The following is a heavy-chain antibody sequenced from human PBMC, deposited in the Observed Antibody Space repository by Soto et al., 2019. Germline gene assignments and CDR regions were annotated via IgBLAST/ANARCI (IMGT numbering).Heavy chain of an antibody. CDR3: ARDGVPGYYDSGDY. CDR1: GFTFSSHS. Sequence: PGGCLRLSCAASGFTFSSHSMNWVRQAPGKGLEWVSYISSSSSTIYYADSVKGRFTISRDNAKNSLYLQMNSLRDEDTAVYYCARDGVPGYYDSGDYWRQGTLVTVSS. V-gene: IGHV3-48*02. D-gene: IGHD3-22*01. J-gene: IGHJ4*02. CDR2: ISSSSSTI.